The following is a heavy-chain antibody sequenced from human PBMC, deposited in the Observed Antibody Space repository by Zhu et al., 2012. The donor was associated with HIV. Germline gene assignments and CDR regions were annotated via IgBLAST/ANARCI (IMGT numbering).Heavy chain of an antibody. CDR1: GASVSSGTHY. D-gene: IGHD6-6*01. CDR2: IYYSGNT. V-gene: IGHV4-61*01. CDR3: ARGRASSENYWYFDV. Sequence: QVQLQESGPRLVKPSETLSLTCTVSGASVSSGTHYWSWIRQPPGKGLEWIGNIYYSGNTNYNISLKSRVIISVDVPKNQFSLNVKSVTAADTAEYYCARGRASSENYWYFDVWSPGHPGHCLL. J-gene: IGHJ2*01.